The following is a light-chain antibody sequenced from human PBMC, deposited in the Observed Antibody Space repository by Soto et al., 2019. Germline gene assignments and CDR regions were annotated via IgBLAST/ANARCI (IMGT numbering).Light chain of an antibody. CDR1: QSVSSY. CDR2: DTS. J-gene: IGKJ3*01. CDR3: QQRTNWTRSFT. V-gene: IGKV3-11*01. Sequence: EIVLTQSPATLSLSPGERATLSCRASQSVSSYLAWYQQKPGQAPKLLIYDTSKRATGIPARFSGSGSGTDFSLTISSLEPEDVAVYYCQQRTNWTRSFTFGHGTQVDIK.